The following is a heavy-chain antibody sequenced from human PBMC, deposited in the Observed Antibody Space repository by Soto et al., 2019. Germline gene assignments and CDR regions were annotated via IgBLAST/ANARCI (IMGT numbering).Heavy chain of an antibody. J-gene: IGHJ4*02. CDR3: ARLGAPKTIAARFDY. Sequence: GASVKVSCKASGGTFSSYAISWVRQAPGQGLEWMGGTIPIFGTANYAQKFQGRVTITADESTSTAYMELSSLRSEDTAVYYCARLGAPKTIAARFDYWGQGTLVTVSS. V-gene: IGHV1-69*13. D-gene: IGHD6-6*01. CDR1: GGTFSSYA. CDR2: TIPIFGTA.